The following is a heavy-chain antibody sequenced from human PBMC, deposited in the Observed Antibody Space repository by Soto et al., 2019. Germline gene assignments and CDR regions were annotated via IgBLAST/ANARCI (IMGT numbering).Heavy chain of an antibody. CDR2: IYYSGST. D-gene: IGHD1-26*01. Sequence: QLQLQESGPGLMKPSETLSLTCTVSGGSISSSSYYWGWIRQPPGKGLEWIGSIYYSGSTYYNPSLKSRVAISVDTSKNQFSLKLSSVTAADTAVYYCARHLYSGSYPSYYGMDVWGQGTTVTVSS. V-gene: IGHV4-39*01. J-gene: IGHJ6*02. CDR3: ARHLYSGSYPSYYGMDV. CDR1: GGSISSSSYY.